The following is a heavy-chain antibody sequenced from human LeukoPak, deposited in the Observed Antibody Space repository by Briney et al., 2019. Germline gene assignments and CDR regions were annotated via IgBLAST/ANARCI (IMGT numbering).Heavy chain of an antibody. CDR1: GFIVNNKY. D-gene: IGHD5-24*01. Sequence: AGGSLRLSCAVSGFIVNNKYMTWVRQAPGKGLEWVSAFYADGSTYYADSAEGRFSISRDNSKNTLYLQMNSLRAEDTAVYYCARGDGYNFFDSWGQGTLVTVSS. J-gene: IGHJ4*02. V-gene: IGHV3-66*01. CDR2: FYADGST. CDR3: ARGDGYNFFDS.